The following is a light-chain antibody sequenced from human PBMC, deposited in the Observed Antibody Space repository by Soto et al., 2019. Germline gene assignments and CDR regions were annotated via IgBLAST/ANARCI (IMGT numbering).Light chain of an antibody. V-gene: IGKV1-39*01. J-gene: IGKJ2*01. CDR3: QQSYSTLYT. CDR2: AAS. Sequence: DIQMTQSPSSLSASVGDRVTITCRASQSISTYLNWYQQKPGKAPKLLIYAASRLQSGVPSSFSGSGSGTDFTLIISSLQPEDFATYYCQQSYSTLYTFGQGTKLEIK. CDR1: QSISTY.